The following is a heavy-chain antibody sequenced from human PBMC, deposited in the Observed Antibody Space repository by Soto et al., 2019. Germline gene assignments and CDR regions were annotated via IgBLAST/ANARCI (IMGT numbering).Heavy chain of an antibody. D-gene: IGHD3-10*01. J-gene: IGHJ4*02. V-gene: IGHV3-23*01. CDR3: AKALYGGFTY. CDR1: GFTFSVYA. CDR2: ISGSGDST. Sequence: EVRLLESGGGLVQPGGSLRLSCAAPGFTFSVYAMSWVRQSPGKGLEWVSGISGSGDSTHYADSVKGRFTVSSDNSKSMLYLQTNSLRAEDTAIYYCAKALYGGFTYWGQGTLVTVSS.